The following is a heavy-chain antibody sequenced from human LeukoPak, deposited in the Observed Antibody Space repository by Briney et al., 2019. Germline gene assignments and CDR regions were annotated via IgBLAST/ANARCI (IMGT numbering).Heavy chain of an antibody. V-gene: IGHV3-21*01. D-gene: IGHD2-2*01. Sequence: GGSLRLSCAASGFTFSSYSMNWVRQAPGKGLEWVSSISSSSSYIYYADSVKGRFTISRDNAKNSLYLQMNSLRAEDTAVYYCARAKAYSTSCYDYWGQGTLVTVSS. CDR2: ISSSSSYI. CDR3: ARAKAYSTSCYDY. CDR1: GFTFSSYS. J-gene: IGHJ4*02.